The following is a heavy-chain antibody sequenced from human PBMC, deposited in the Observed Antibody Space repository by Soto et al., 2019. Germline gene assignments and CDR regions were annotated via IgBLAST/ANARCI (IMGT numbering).Heavy chain of an antibody. Sequence: PGGSVRLSCAASGFICSNYARNWVRQAPGKGLEWVSTIGANGGPTYYADSVMGRFTISRDNSRDTLYLQMNSLRPEDTAVYYSANRPLEISGFDCLRQGTLVAGS. D-gene: IGHD6-25*01. CDR2: IGANGGPT. CDR1: GFICSNYA. V-gene: IGHV3-23*01. J-gene: IGHJ4*02. CDR3: ANRPLEISGFDC.